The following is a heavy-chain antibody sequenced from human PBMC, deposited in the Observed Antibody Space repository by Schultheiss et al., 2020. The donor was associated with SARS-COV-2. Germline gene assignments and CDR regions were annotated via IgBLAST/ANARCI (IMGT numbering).Heavy chain of an antibody. CDR1: GFTFSSYG. CDR2: ISYDGSNK. D-gene: IGHD2-15*01. J-gene: IGHJ3*02. Sequence: GGSLRLSCAASGFTFSSYGMHWVRQAPGKGLEWVAVISYDGSNKYYADSVKGRFTISRDNSKNTLYLQMNSLRAEDTAVYYCARDLNPREVLTWYDAFDIWGQGTMVTVSS. V-gene: IGHV3-30*03. CDR3: ARDLNPREVLTWYDAFDI.